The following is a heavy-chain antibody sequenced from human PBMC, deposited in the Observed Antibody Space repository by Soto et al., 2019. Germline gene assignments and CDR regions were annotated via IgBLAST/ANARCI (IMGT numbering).Heavy chain of an antibody. D-gene: IGHD6-19*01. Sequence: EVQLLESGGGLVQPGGSLRLSCAASGFTFSSYAMSWVRQAPGKGLEWVSVISGSGGSTYYADSVKGRFTISRDNSKNTLYLQMKSLRAEDTAVYYCARRTSGWYLDYWGQGTLVTVSS. CDR2: ISGSGGST. V-gene: IGHV3-23*01. J-gene: IGHJ4*02. CDR1: GFTFSSYA. CDR3: ARRTSGWYLDY.